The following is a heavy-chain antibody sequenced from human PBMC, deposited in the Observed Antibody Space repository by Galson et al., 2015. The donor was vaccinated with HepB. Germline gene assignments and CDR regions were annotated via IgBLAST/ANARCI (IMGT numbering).Heavy chain of an antibody. V-gene: IGHV3-21*01. D-gene: IGHD3-3*01. Sequence: SLRLSCAASGFTFSSYSMNWVRQAPGKGLEWVSSISSSSSYIYYADSVKGRFTISRDNAKNSLYLQMNSLRAEDTAVYYCARSSYDFWSGYSYYYYYIDVWGKGTTVTVSS. CDR1: GFTFSSYS. CDR3: ARSSYDFWSGYSYYYYYIDV. J-gene: IGHJ6*03. CDR2: ISSSSSYI.